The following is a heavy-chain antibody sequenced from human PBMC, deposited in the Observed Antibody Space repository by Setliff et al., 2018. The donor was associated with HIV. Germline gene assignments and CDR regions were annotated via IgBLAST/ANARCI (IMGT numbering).Heavy chain of an antibody. CDR1: GFNFRNYG. CDR3: ARDRVELLYFGDLYYMDV. D-gene: IGHD3-10*01. V-gene: IGHV3-30*12. J-gene: IGHJ6*03. CDR2: ISYDGSTK. Sequence: GGSLRLSCEASGFNFRNYGMHWVRQAPGKGLEWVAVISYDGSTKYCTDGRFTISRDSSKSTLYLQMNSLRAEDTAVYYCARDRVELLYFGDLYYMDVWGKGTTVTVSS.